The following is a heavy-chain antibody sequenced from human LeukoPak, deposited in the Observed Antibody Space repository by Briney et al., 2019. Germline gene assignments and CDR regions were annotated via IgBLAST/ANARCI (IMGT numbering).Heavy chain of an antibody. Sequence: SETLSLTCAVYGGSFSVYYWSWIRQPPGKGLEWIGEINHSGSTNYNPSLKSRVTISVDTSNNHFSLKLSSVTAADTAVYYCTRSRLWFATRWGQGTLVTVSS. V-gene: IGHV4-34*01. J-gene: IGHJ4*02. CDR3: TRSRLWFATR. D-gene: IGHD3-10*01. CDR1: GGSFSVYY. CDR2: INHSGST.